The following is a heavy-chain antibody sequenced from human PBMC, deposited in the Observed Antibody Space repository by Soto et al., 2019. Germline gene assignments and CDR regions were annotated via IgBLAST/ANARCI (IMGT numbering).Heavy chain of an antibody. D-gene: IGHD3-10*01. CDR1: GFTFSSSA. CDR2: INNRGDST. CDR3: AKTPSRTSGWGADWFDP. J-gene: IGHJ5*02. Sequence: EVQLLESGGGLVQPGGSLRLSCAASGFTFSSSAMTWVRQAPGKGPEWVSSINNRGDSTYYADSVKGRFTISRDFSQKTPVLPNKNLGAEDTARIYFAKTPSRTSGWGADWFDPWGQGTLVTVSS. V-gene: IGHV3-23*01.